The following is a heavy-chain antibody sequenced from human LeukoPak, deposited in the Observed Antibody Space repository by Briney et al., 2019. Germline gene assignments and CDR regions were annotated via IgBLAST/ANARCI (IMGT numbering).Heavy chain of an antibody. CDR1: GGTFSSYA. Sequence: ASVKVSCKASGGTFSSYAISWVRQAPGQGLEWMGRIIPIFGIANYAQKFQGRVTITADKSTSTAYMELSSLRSEDTAVYYCARWYYYDSSGSDYYFDYWGQGTLVTVSP. J-gene: IGHJ4*02. CDR2: IIPIFGIA. CDR3: ARWYYYDSSGSDYYFDY. V-gene: IGHV1-69*04. D-gene: IGHD3-22*01.